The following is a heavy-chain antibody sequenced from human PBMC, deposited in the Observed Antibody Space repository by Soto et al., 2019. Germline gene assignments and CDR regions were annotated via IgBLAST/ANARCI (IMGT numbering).Heavy chain of an antibody. J-gene: IGHJ5*02. CDR3: ATDDTPLNYREGKNWLAP. V-gene: IGHV1-24*01. D-gene: IGHD2-15*01. CDR1: GYTLTELS. Sequence: ASVKVSCKVSGYTLTELSMHWVRQAPGKGLEWMGGFDPEDGDTIYAQKFQGRVTMTEDTSTDTAYMELSSLRSEDTAVYYCATDDTPLNYREGKNWLAPWGEGALVTVSS. CDR2: FDPEDGDT.